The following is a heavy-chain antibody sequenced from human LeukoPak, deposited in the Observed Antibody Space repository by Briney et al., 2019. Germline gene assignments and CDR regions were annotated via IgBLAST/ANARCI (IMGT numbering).Heavy chain of an antibody. CDR3: ASDPYIANFWTGYPHY. CDR1: GFSFSNSW. CDR2: INSDGTTT. J-gene: IGHJ4*02. Sequence: GGSLRLSCAASGFSFSNSWMHWVRQAPGKGLVWVSRINSDGTTTYYADSVKGRFTISRDNAKNTLFLQMNSLRPEDTALYYCASDPYIANFWTGYPHYWGQGTLVTVSS. V-gene: IGHV3-74*01. D-gene: IGHD3/OR15-3a*01.